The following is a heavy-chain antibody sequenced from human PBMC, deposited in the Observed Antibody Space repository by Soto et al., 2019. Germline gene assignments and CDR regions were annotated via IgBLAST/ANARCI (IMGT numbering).Heavy chain of an antibody. D-gene: IGHD1-20*01. Sequence: PGGSLRLSCAASGFTFRIYAMSWVRQAPGKGLEWVSSISASGVGTYYADSVKGRFTISRDNSKNTLFLQMNRLRAEDSAVYYCAKAISGTTGGMDVWGQGTTVTVSS. V-gene: IGHV3-23*01. CDR1: GFTFRIYA. CDR2: ISASGVGT. CDR3: AKAISGTTGGMDV. J-gene: IGHJ6*02.